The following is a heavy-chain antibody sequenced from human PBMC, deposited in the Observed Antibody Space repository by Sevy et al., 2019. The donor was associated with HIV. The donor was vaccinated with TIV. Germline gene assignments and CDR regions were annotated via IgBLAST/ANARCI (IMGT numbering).Heavy chain of an antibody. Sequence: SGPTLVNPTQTLTLTCTFSGFSLSTSGVGVGWIRQPPGKALEWLALIYWDDDKANSPSLKSRLTITKDTSKNQVVLTMTNMDPVDTATYYCAHRLTTANYGGCTFDYWGQGTLVTVSS. V-gene: IGHV2-5*02. D-gene: IGHD2-21*02. CDR1: GFSLSTSGVG. CDR2: IYWDDDK. J-gene: IGHJ4*02. CDR3: AHRLTTANYGGCTFDY.